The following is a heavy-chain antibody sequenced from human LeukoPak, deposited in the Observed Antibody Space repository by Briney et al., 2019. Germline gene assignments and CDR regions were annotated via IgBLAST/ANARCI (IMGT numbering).Heavy chain of an antibody. D-gene: IGHD1-26*01. CDR1: GFTFSTYA. CDR3: AKEGELAYFDY. J-gene: IGHJ4*02. Sequence: GGSLRLSCAASGFTFSTYAMSWVRQAPGKGLEWVSGISGSGGSTYYADSVKGRFTISRDNSKNTVYLQMNSLRAEDTAVYYCAKEGELAYFDYWGQGTLVTVSS. V-gene: IGHV3-23*01. CDR2: ISGSGGST.